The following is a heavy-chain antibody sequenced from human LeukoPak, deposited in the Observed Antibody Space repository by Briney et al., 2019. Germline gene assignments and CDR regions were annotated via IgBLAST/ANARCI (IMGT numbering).Heavy chain of an antibody. V-gene: IGHV4-39*01. CDR2: VFYGRST. J-gene: IGHJ5*02. Sequence: SETLSLTCTVSGDALTSSYYYWGWIRHPPGRGREWVGSVFYGRSTYYNPSLRSRVIISVETSKNQFSLERSSVTAADTAGYYCARQSAKGYSYGYWFDPWGAGTLVTVSS. D-gene: IGHD5-18*01. CDR3: ARQSAKGYSYGYWFDP. CDR1: GDALTSSYYY.